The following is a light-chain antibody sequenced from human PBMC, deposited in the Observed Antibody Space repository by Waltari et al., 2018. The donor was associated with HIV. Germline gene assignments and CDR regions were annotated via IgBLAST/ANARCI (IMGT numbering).Light chain of an antibody. CDR3: QQYNNWPRT. J-gene: IGKJ2*01. CDR2: GAF. V-gene: IGKV3-15*01. Sequence: EIVMTQSPPTLSVSPGERATLPCRASQSVSSNLAWYQQTPGQPPRLLIYGAFTRATGIPARFSGSGSGTEFTRTISSLRSEDFVVYYCQQYNNWPRTFGQGTKLQIK. CDR1: QSVSSN.